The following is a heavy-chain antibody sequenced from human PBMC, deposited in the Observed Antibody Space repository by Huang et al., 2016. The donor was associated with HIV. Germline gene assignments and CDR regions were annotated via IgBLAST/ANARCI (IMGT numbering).Heavy chain of an antibody. Sequence: VQLVQSGAEVKKPGSSVKVSCRASGGTFSSCGISWVRQAPGQGLAGMGGIRPIFGTPNYAQKFQGRVTITADESTSTAYMELSSLRSEDTAVYYCARWEAAADNNWFDPWGQGTLVTVSS. V-gene: IGHV1-69*01. CDR3: ARWEAAADNNWFDP. CDR1: GGTFSSCG. CDR2: IRPIFGTP. J-gene: IGHJ5*02. D-gene: IGHD6-13*01.